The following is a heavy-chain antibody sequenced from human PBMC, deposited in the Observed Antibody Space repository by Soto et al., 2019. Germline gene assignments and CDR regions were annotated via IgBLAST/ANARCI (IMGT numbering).Heavy chain of an antibody. CDR2: INHRGGT. V-gene: IGHV4-34*01. D-gene: IGHD3-22*01. J-gene: IGHJ4*02. Sequence: PSETLSLTCAVYGGSFSAYYWSWIRQPPGKGLEWIGEINHRGGTSYNPSLKSRVTISVDTSKSQFSLKLTSVTAADRALYYCARASVDTVDSSGFYENWGQGAPVTVSS. CDR3: ARASVDTVDSSGFYEN. CDR1: GGSFSAYY.